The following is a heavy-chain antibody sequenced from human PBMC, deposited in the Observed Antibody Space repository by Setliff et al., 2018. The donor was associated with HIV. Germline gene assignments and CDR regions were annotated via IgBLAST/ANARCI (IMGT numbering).Heavy chain of an antibody. CDR1: AYPISSGYY. D-gene: IGHD2-21*02. J-gene: IGHJ2*01. V-gene: IGHV4-38-2*01. Sequence: SETLSLTCAVSAYPISSGYYWGWIRQPPGKGLEWIGSIYHSGSIYYNPSLKSQVTISVDTSKNQFSLKLSSVTAADTAVYYCARHDGTYCGGDCYLLGYFDLWGRGTLVTVSS. CDR3: ARHDGTYCGGDCYLLGYFDL. CDR2: IYHSGSI.